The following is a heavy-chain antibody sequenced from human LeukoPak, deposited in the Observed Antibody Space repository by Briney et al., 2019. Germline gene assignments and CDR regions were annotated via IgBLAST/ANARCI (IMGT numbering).Heavy chain of an antibody. D-gene: IGHD5-18*01. J-gene: IGHJ4*02. Sequence: ASVKVSRKASGYTFTGYYMHWVRQAPGQGLEWMGWINPNSGGTNYAQKFQGRVTMTRDTSISTAYMDLRSLTSDDTAVYYCARDLEDTAMPDSSVYWGQGTLVTVSS. CDR1: GYTFTGYY. CDR3: ARDLEDTAMPDSSVY. V-gene: IGHV1-2*02. CDR2: INPNSGGT.